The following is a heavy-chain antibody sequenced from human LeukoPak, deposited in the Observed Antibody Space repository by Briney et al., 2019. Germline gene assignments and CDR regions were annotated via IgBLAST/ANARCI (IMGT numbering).Heavy chain of an antibody. CDR1: GFTFSSYG. Sequence: GGSLRLSCAASGFTFSSYGMHWVRQAPGKGLEWVAVISYDGNNKYYADSVKDRFTISRDNSKNTLYLQMNSLRAEDTAIYYCAKDEDSGSYRPSGAMDVWGQGTTVTVSS. D-gene: IGHD1-26*01. CDR2: ISYDGNNK. V-gene: IGHV3-30*18. J-gene: IGHJ6*02. CDR3: AKDEDSGSYRPSGAMDV.